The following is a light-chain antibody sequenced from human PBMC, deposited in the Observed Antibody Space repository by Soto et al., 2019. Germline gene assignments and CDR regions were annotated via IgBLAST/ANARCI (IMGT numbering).Light chain of an antibody. CDR2: WAS. CDR1: QSVLYSSNNKNY. Sequence: DIVMTQSPDSLAVSLGVRATINCRSSQSVLYSSNNKNYLAWYQHKPGQPPKLLIYWASTRESGVPDRFSGSGSGTDFTLTISSLQAEDVAVYYCQQYYSTPPTFGQGTKVQIK. J-gene: IGKJ1*01. V-gene: IGKV4-1*01. CDR3: QQYYSTPPT.